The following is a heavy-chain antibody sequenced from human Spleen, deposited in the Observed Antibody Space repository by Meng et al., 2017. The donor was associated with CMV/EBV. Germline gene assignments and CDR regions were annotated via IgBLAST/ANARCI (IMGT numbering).Heavy chain of an antibody. CDR3: AKDLSALGGKFDF. Sequence: AASGFTFSIYAMSWVRQAPGKGLEWVSAITANGVTTTYADSVKGRFTISRDNSKSMLYLQMNSLRAEDTAVYYCAKDLSALGGKFDFWGQGTLVTVSS. CDR1: GFTFSIYA. V-gene: IGHV3-23*01. D-gene: IGHD3-16*01. CDR2: ITANGVTT. J-gene: IGHJ4*02.